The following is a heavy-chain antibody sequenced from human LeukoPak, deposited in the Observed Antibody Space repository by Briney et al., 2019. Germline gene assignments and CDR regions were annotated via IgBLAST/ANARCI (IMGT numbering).Heavy chain of an antibody. CDR1: GYTFTSYD. D-gene: IGHD1-26*01. CDR3: ARWVSGSFAEYGMDV. J-gene: IGHJ6*02. CDR2: MNPNSGNT. V-gene: IGHV1-8*01. Sequence: ASVKVSCKASGYTFTSYDINWVRQATGQGLEWMGWMNPNSGNTGYARKFQGRVTMTRNTSISTAYMELSSLRSEDTAVYYCARWVSGSFAEYGMDVWGQGTTVTVSS.